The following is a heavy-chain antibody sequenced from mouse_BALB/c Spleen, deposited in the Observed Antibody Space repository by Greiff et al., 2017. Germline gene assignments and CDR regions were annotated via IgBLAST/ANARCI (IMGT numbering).Heavy chain of an antibody. D-gene: IGHD2-1*01. V-gene: IGHV1S56*01. J-gene: IGHJ4*01. CDR2: IYPGNVNT. Sequence: VKLMESGPELVKPGASVRISCKASGYTFTSYYIHWVKQRPGQGLEWIGWIYPGNVNTKYNEKFKGKATLTADKSSSTAYMQLSSLTSEDSAVYFCARLYYGNRYAMDYWGQGTSVTVSS. CDR1: GYTFTSYY. CDR3: ARLYYGNRYAMDY.